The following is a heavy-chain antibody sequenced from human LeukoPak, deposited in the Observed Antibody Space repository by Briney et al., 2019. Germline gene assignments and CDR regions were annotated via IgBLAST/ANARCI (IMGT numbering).Heavy chain of an antibody. Sequence: ASVKVSCKASGYTFTGYYMHWVRQAPGQGLEWMGRINPNSGGTNYAQKFQGRVTMTRDTSISTAYMELSRLRSDDTAAYYCARVYYDSSGYYIDAFDIWGQGTMVTVSS. CDR3: ARVYYDSSGYYIDAFDI. CDR2: INPNSGGT. CDR1: GYTFTGYY. V-gene: IGHV1-2*06. J-gene: IGHJ3*02. D-gene: IGHD3-22*01.